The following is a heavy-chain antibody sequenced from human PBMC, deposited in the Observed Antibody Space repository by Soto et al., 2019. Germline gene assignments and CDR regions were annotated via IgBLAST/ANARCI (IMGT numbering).Heavy chain of an antibody. J-gene: IGHJ4*02. V-gene: IGHV1-18*01. CDR1: GYSFTSTG. D-gene: IGHD3-10*01. CDR2: ISPFNGET. Sequence: QVQLVQSGAEVKKPGASVKVSCKASGYSFTSTGISWVRQAPGQGPEWMGWISPFNGETDYAQKLQGRVTMTTETSKTTAYIELRSLTSDDTDVYYCARDLDGSGSYYSDYWGQGTLVTVTS. CDR3: ARDLDGSGSYYSDY.